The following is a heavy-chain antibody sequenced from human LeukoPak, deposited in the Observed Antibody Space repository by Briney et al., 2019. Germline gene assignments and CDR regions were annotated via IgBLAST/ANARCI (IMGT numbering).Heavy chain of an antibody. CDR2: IYYSGST. Sequence: MSSETLSLTCTVSGGSISSGDYYWSWIRQPPGKGLEWIGYIYYSGSTYYNPSLKSRVTISVDTSKNQFSLKLTSVTAADTVVYYCARDSMVRGVNYYYYGMDVWGQGTTVTVSS. CDR3: ARDSMVRGVNYYYYGMDV. CDR1: GGSISSGDYY. V-gene: IGHV4-30-4*01. J-gene: IGHJ6*02. D-gene: IGHD3-10*01.